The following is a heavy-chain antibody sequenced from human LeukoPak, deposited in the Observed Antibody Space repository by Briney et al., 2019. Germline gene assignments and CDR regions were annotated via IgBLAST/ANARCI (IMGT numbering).Heavy chain of an antibody. Sequence: SSETLSLTCNVSGGSISSGGSRWSWIRQHPGKGLEWIGYIHYSGSTYYNPSLESRLTMSVDTSKNQFSLHLTSVTAADTAVYYCARDWGTYFDYWGQGTLVTVSS. D-gene: IGHD7-27*01. V-gene: IGHV4-31*03. CDR2: IHYSGST. CDR1: GGSISSGGSR. CDR3: ARDWGTYFDY. J-gene: IGHJ4*02.